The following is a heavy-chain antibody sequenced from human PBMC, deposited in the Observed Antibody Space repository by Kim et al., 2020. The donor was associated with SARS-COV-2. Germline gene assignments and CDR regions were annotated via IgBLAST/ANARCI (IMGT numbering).Heavy chain of an antibody. Sequence: SETLSLTCAVYGGSFSGYYWSWIRQPPGKGLEWIGEINHSGSTNYNPSLKSRVTISVDTSKNQFSLKLSSVTAADTAVYYCARQELLWFGELLSDAFDIWGQGTMVTVSS. CDR1: GGSFSGYY. CDR2: INHSGST. J-gene: IGHJ3*02. D-gene: IGHD3-10*01. CDR3: ARQELLWFGELLSDAFDI. V-gene: IGHV4-34*01.